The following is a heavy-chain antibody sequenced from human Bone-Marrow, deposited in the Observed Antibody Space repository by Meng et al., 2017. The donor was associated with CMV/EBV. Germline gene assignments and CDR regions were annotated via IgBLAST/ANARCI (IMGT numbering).Heavy chain of an antibody. D-gene: IGHD3-10*01. V-gene: IGHV4-31*03. J-gene: IGHJ3*02. CDR3: ARDPLGFGVDAFDI. CDR1: GGSISSGGYY. CDR2: IYYRGST. Sequence: SEXXSXXXTXSGGSISSGGYYWSWIRQHPGKGLEWIGYIYYRGSTYYNPSLKSRVTISVDTSKNQFSLKLSSVTAADTAVYYCARDPLGFGVDAFDIWGQGTMVTVSS.